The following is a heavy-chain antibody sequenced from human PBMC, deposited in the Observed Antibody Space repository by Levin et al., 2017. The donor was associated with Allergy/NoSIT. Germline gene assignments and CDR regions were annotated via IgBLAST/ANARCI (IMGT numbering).Heavy chain of an antibody. D-gene: IGHD3-3*01. V-gene: IGHV2-70*01. CDR3: ARILELEYYDFWSGYQRGGYYYYGMDV. Sequence: RESGPTLVKPTQTLTLTCTFSGFSLSTSGMCVSWIRQPPGKALEWLALIDWDDDKYYSTSLKTRLTISKDTSKNQVVLTMTNMDPVDTATYYCARILELEYYDFWSGYQRGGYYYYGMDVWSQGTTVTVSS. J-gene: IGHJ6*02. CDR1: GFSLSTSGMC. CDR2: IDWDDDK.